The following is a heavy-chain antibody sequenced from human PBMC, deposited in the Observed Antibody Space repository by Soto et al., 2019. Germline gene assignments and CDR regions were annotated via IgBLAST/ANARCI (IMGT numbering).Heavy chain of an antibody. V-gene: IGHV4-4*02. Sequence: PSETLSLTCAVSGGSISSSDWWTWVRQPPGKGLEWIGEIHLGGSTNYNPSLKSRVTISLDKSKSQFSLKLNSVTAADTAMYYCAGRIEGRPCWGQGTLVTVSS. CDR1: GGSISSSDW. D-gene: IGHD6-6*01. J-gene: IGHJ4*02. CDR3: AGRIEGRPC. CDR2: IHLGGST.